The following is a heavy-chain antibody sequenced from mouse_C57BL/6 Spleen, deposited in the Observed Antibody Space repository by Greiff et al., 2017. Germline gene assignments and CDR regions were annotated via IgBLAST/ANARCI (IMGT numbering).Heavy chain of an antibody. CDR3: ARDARIYYDYEGYFDV. D-gene: IGHD2-4*01. CDR2: SRNKANDYTT. V-gene: IGHV7-1*01. Sequence: EVMLVESGGGLVQSGRSLRLSCATSGFTFSDFYMEWVRQASGKGLEWIAASRNKANDYTTEYSASVKGRFIVSRDTSQSILYLQMNALRAEDTAIYYCARDARIYYDYEGYFDVWGTGTTVTVSS. CDR1: GFTFSDFY. J-gene: IGHJ1*03.